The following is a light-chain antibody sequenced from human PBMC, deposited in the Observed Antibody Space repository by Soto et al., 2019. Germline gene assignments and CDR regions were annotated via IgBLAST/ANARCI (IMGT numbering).Light chain of an antibody. J-gene: IGKJ1*01. CDR2: GAS. CDR1: QSVSSYY. V-gene: IGKV3-20*01. Sequence: EIVLTQSPGTLSLSPGERATLSCRASQSVSSYYLGWYQQKPGQAPRLLIYGASSRATGIPDRFSGSGSGTDFTLTITRLEPEDFAVYYCQQYGSSPWTFGQGTKVEIK. CDR3: QQYGSSPWT.